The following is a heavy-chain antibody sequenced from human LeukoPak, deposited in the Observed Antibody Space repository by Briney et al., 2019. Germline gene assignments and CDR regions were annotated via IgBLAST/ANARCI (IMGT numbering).Heavy chain of an antibody. CDR2: ISGSGGST. D-gene: IGHD4-17*01. Sequence: GGSLRLSCAASGFTFSSYGMSWVRQAPGKGLEWVSAISGSGGSTYYADSVKGRFTISRDNSKNTLYLQMNSLRAEDTAVYYCASLGTTVTTGSPIWGQGTMVTVSS. CDR1: GFTFSSYG. V-gene: IGHV3-23*01. CDR3: ASLGTTVTTGSPI. J-gene: IGHJ3*02.